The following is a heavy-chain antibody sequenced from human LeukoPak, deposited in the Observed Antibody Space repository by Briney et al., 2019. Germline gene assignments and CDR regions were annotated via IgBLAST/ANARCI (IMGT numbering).Heavy chain of an antibody. J-gene: IGHJ4*02. D-gene: IGHD3-10*01. CDR1: GITFSTYS. CDR3: ARVHSGSGSYRYYFDN. Sequence: GGSLRLSYAASGITFSTYSMNWVRQAPGKGLEWVSSISSSSTYIYYADSVKGRFTISRDNAKNSLYLQMNSLRAEDTAVYYCARVHSGSGSYRYYFDNWGQGTLVTVSS. CDR2: ISSSSTYI. V-gene: IGHV3-21*01.